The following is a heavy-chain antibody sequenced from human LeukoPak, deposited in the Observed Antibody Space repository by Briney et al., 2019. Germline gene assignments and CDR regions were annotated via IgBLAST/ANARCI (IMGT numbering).Heavy chain of an antibody. D-gene: IGHD6-13*01. Sequence: TSETLSLTCTVSGGSISSSSYYWGWIRQPPGKGLEWIGYILYSGSTNYNPSLESRVTISVDTSKNQFSLKLTSVTAADTAVYYCARTRSSTWHLLDYWGQGTLVTVSS. V-gene: IGHV4-61*05. J-gene: IGHJ4*02. CDR2: ILYSGST. CDR3: ARTRSSTWHLLDY. CDR1: GGSISSSSYY.